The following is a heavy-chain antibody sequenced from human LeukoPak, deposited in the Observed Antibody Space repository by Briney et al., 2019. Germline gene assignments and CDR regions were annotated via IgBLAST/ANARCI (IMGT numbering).Heavy chain of an antibody. J-gene: IGHJ5*02. D-gene: IGHD3-22*01. V-gene: IGHV4-59*01. CDR1: GASIRTFY. Sequence: PSETLSLTCTVSGASIRTFYWTWIRQPPGKGLEWITYISYSGSTTYNPSLKSRVTISLDTSKNQFSLNLNSLTAADTAVYYCARGIGNSRGTRFDPWGQGTLVTVSS. CDR3: ARGIGNSRGTRFDP. CDR2: ISYSGST.